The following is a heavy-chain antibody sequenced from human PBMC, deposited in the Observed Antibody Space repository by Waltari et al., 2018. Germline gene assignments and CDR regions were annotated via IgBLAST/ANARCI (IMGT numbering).Heavy chain of an antibody. V-gene: IGHV4-34*01. CDR3: ARSSDREDFLSPFL. CDR1: GGSLSPYY. D-gene: IGHD3-3*01. CDR2: INHGGTT. Sequence: QVLLQQWGAGLLKPSETLSLTCAVHGGSLSPYYWSWHRQSPERGLDWIGEINHGGTTSYNPSLNNRVTMSVDASKKEISLHLRSMTAADTAMYYCARSSDREDFLSPFLWGQGTLVTVSS. J-gene: IGHJ1*01.